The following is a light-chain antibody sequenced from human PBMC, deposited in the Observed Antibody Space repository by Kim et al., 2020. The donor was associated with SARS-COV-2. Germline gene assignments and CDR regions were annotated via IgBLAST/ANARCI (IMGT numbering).Light chain of an antibody. V-gene: IGLV2-14*01. Sequence: QSALTQPASVSGSPGQSITISCTGTSSDVGGYKYVSWYQQHPGKAPNLMIYEVSNRPSGVSNRFSGSKSGNTASLTIAGLQAEDEADYYGSSDTFTSPVVFGGGTQVTVL. CDR3: SSDTFTSPVV. J-gene: IGLJ2*01. CDR2: EVS. CDR1: SSDVGGYKY.